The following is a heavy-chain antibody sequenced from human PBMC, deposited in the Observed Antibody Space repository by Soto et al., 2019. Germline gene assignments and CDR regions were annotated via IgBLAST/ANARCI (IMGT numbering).Heavy chain of an antibody. CDR1: GDSISSGGYS. Sequence: QLQLQESGSRLVKPSQTLSLTCAVSGDSISSGGYSWSWIRQLPGKGLEWIGYIYHSGSTYYNPCLKSRVTISVDRSKNQFYLKLSSVTAADTAVYYCARFYGDYYNWFDPWGQGTLVTVSS. CDR2: IYHSGST. V-gene: IGHV4-30-2*01. CDR3: ARFYGDYYNWFDP. J-gene: IGHJ5*02. D-gene: IGHD4-17*01.